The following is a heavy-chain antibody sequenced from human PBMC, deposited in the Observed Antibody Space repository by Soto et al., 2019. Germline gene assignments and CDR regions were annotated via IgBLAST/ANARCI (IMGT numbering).Heavy chain of an antibody. Sequence: QVQLVESGGGVVQPGNSLRLSCAGSGFPFSAEAMHWVRQAPGKGLEWMAAISYDGNNKNHADSVKGRFTVSRDNSKNTLYLQIYSLRPEDMAVYYCPRDYSSGWCLDYWGQGSLVTVSS. V-gene: IGHV3-30-3*01. CDR1: GFPFSAEA. J-gene: IGHJ4*02. CDR3: PRDYSSGWCLDY. CDR2: ISYDGNNK. D-gene: IGHD6-13*01.